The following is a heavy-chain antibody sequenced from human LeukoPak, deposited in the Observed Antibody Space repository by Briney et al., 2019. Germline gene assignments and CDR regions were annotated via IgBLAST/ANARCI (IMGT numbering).Heavy chain of an antibody. V-gene: IGHV3-23*01. CDR2: IAGSGKSA. D-gene: IGHD2-21*02. Sequence: GGSLRLSCAASGFTVRSNYMSWVRQAPGKGLEWVSTIAGSGKSANYADSVKGRFTISRDNSKNTVYLQMSSLRAEDTAVYYCAKDRVTLKVIAPPDGFDVWGQGTVVTVSS. J-gene: IGHJ3*01. CDR1: GFTVRSNY. CDR3: AKDRVTLKVIAPPDGFDV.